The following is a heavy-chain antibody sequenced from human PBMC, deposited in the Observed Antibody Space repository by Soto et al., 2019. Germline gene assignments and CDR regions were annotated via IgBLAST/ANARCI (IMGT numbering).Heavy chain of an antibody. J-gene: IGHJ4*02. CDR3: TRSIGSGGVTGGFDY. CDR1: GGTFNTYA. V-gene: IGHV1-69*01. Sequence: QVQSVQSETEVKKPGSAVKVSCKASGGTFNTYAMNWVRQAPGQGLEWMGGIIPMFDTPRYAQKFQGRVTITVDESTTTAYMELSSLRSDDTAVYYCTRSIGSGGVTGGFDYWGQGTLVTVSS. D-gene: IGHD3-16*01. CDR2: IIPMFDTP.